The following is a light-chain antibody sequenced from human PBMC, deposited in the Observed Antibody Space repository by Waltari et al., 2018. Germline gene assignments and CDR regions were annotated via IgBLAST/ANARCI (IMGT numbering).Light chain of an antibody. CDR3: SSFAGSSQML. CDR1: SSDVGGFGY. CDR2: EVS. J-gene: IGLJ2*01. Sequence: QSALTQPPSAFRSPGQSVTMSCPGTSSDVGGFGYVSWDQQPPGKVPRLMIYEVSKRPSGVPDRFSGSKSGNTASLTVSGLQVEDEADYYCSSFAGSSQMLFGGGTKLTVL. V-gene: IGLV2-8*01.